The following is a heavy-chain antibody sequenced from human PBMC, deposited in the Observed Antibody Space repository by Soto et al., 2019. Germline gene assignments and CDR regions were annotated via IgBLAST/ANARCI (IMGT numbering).Heavy chain of an antibody. V-gene: IGHV1-58*01. CDR2: IVVGSGNT. J-gene: IGHJ6*02. Sequence: GASVKVSCKASGFTFTRSAVQWVRQARGQRLEWIGWIVVGSGNTNYAQKFQERITITRDMSTSTAYMELSSLRSEDTAVYYCAKTAEQWLASPDYYGMDVWGQGTTVTVSS. CDR1: GFTFTRSA. D-gene: IGHD6-19*01. CDR3: AKTAEQWLASPDYYGMDV.